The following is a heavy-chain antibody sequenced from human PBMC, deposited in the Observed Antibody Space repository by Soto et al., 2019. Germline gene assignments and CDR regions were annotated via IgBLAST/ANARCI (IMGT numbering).Heavy chain of an antibody. V-gene: IGHV1-18*01. J-gene: IGHJ6*02. CDR3: ARDRQYQLLTLYYYGMDV. Sequence: ASVKVSCKASGYTFTSYGVTWVRQAPGQGLEWMGWISAYNGNTNFAQKLQGRVTMTTDTSTSTAYMELRSLRSDDTAVYYCARDRQYQLLTLYYYGMDVWGQGTTVTVSS. D-gene: IGHD2-2*01. CDR1: GYTFTSYG. CDR2: ISAYNGNT.